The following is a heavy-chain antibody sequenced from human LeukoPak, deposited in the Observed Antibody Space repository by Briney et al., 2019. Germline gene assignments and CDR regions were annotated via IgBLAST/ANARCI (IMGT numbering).Heavy chain of an antibody. D-gene: IGHD3-22*01. CDR3: ASHYYVSKGYQYLDN. V-gene: IGHV3-66*04. CDR1: GFTVSSKY. J-gene: IGHJ4*02. CDR2: IYSGGRT. Sequence: WGSLTLSCAPSGFTVSSKYMSWVRQAPGKGLEWVSIIYSGGRTYYADSVKGRFTISRDSSKNTLYLQMSDLRAEDTAMYFCASHYYVSKGYQYLDNWGQGTLVTVSS.